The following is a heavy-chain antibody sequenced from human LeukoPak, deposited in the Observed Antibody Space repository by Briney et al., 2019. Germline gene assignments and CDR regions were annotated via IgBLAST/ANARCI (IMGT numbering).Heavy chain of an antibody. V-gene: IGHV3-7*01. D-gene: IGHD6-19*01. Sequence: GGSLRLSCAASGFTFSFHAMTWVRQAPGEGLEWVANIKQDGSEKYYVDSVKGRFTISRDNAKNPLYLQMNSLRAEDTAVYYCARESLVAGIGYWGQGTLVTVSS. CDR3: ARESLVAGIGY. J-gene: IGHJ4*02. CDR1: GFTFSFHA. CDR2: IKQDGSEK.